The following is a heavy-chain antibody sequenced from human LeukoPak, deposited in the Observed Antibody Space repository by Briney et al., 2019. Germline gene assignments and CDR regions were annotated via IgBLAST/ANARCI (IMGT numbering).Heavy chain of an antibody. V-gene: IGHV3-21*01. CDR1: GFTFSSYS. J-gene: IGHJ4*02. CDR3: ARDYCSGGSCIGY. CDR2: ISSSRSYI. Sequence: PGGSLRLSCAASGFTFSSYSMNWVRQAPGKGLEWVSSISSSRSYIYYADSVKGRFTISRDNAKNSLYLQMNSLRAEDTAVYYCARDYCSGGSCIGYWGQGTLVTVPS. D-gene: IGHD2-15*01.